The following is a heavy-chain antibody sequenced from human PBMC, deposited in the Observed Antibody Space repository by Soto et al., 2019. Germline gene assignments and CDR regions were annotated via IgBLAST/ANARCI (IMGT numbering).Heavy chain of an antibody. Sequence: QVHLVESGGGVVQPGRSLRLSCTASVFSFSNYGIHWVRQAPDKGLEWVAVISYDGSDKLYADSVKGRFTISRDNSQNSLSLQMNSLGAEDTALYYCAKETGSCSGGRCYPSGAFDIWGQGTMVAVSS. CDR3: AKETGSCSGGRCYPSGAFDI. CDR2: ISYDGSDK. V-gene: IGHV3-30*18. D-gene: IGHD2-15*01. J-gene: IGHJ3*02. CDR1: VFSFSNYG.